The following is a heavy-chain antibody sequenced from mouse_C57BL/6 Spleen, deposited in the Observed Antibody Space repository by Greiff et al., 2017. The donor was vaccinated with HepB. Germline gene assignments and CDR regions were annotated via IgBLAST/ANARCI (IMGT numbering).Heavy chain of an antibody. V-gene: IGHV1-76*01. J-gene: IGHJ2*01. Sequence: QVQLQQSGAELVRPGASVKLSCKASGYTFTDYYINWVKQRPGQGLEWIARIYPGSGNTYYNEKFKGKATLTAEKSSSTAYMQLSSLTSEDSAVYFCARYDYDLDYFDYWGQGTTLTVSS. D-gene: IGHD2-4*01. CDR2: IYPGSGNT. CDR3: ARYDYDLDYFDY. CDR1: GYTFTDYY.